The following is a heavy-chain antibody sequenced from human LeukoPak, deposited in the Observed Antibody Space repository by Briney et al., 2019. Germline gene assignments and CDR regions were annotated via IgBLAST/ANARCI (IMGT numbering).Heavy chain of an antibody. V-gene: IGHV6-1*01. Sequence: SQTLSLTCAISGDSVSSNSAAWNWIRQSPSRGLEWLGRTYYRSKWYNDYAVSVKSRITINPDTSKNQFSLQLNSVTPEDTAVYYCASGIVVAPAALGAFDIWGQGTMVTVSS. CDR3: ASGIVVAPAALGAFDI. J-gene: IGHJ3*02. CDR2: TYYRSKWYN. CDR1: GDSVSSNSAA. D-gene: IGHD2-2*01.